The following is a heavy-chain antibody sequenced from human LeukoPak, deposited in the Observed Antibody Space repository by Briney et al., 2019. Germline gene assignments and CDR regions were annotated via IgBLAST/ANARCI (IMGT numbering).Heavy chain of an antibody. CDR3: ARVPAHDYGDYYYYGMDV. CDR1: GGAFSGYY. Sequence: SETVSLTCAVYGGAFSGYYWSWIRQPPGKGLEWIGEINHSGSTNYNPSLKSRVTISVDTSKNQFSLKLSSVTAADTAVYYCARVPAHDYGDYYYYGMDVWDQGTTVTVSS. J-gene: IGHJ6*02. CDR2: INHSGST. D-gene: IGHD4-17*01. V-gene: IGHV4-34*01.